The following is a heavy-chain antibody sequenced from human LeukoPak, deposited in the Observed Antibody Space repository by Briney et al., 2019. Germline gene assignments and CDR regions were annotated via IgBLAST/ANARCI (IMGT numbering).Heavy chain of an antibody. CDR1: GDSIRIYY. J-gene: IGHJ3*01. V-gene: IGHV4-59*12. Sequence: PSETLSLTCTASGDSIRIYYWSLIRQPPGKGLEWIGNIHYSGSTKYNPSLKSRVTISVDTSKNQFSLKVSSLTAADTAVYYCSRLGSFLDAFDVWGQGTLVTVSS. CDR2: IHYSGST. D-gene: IGHD3-16*01. CDR3: SRLGSFLDAFDV.